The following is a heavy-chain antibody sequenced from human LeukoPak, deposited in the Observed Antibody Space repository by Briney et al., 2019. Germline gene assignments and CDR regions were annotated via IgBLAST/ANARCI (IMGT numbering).Heavy chain of an antibody. CDR1: GGTFSSYA. CDR3: ARDTHNYGDYFDY. V-gene: IGHV1-69*04. Sequence: ASVKVSCKASGGTFSSYAISWVRQAPGQGLEWMGRIIPILGIANYAQKFQGRVTITADKSTSTAYMELSSLRSEDTAVYYCARDTHNYGDYFDYWGQGTLVTVSS. J-gene: IGHJ4*02. CDR2: IIPILGIA. D-gene: IGHD4-17*01.